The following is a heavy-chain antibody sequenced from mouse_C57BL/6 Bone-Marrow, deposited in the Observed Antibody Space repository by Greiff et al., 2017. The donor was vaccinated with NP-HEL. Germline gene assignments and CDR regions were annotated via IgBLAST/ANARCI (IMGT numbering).Heavy chain of an antibody. D-gene: IGHD1-1*01. J-gene: IGHJ1*03. V-gene: IGHV1-55*01. CDR1: GYTFPSYW. CDR2: IYPGSGST. Sequence: QVQLQQPGAELVKPGSSVKMSCKASGYTFPSYWITWVKRRPGQGLEWIGDIYPGSGSTNYHEQFKSKATLTVETSSRTAFRELSSLTSEDSAVYYCAREGAYYCSSHWYFDVWGTGTTVPVSS. CDR3: AREGAYYCSSHWYFDV.